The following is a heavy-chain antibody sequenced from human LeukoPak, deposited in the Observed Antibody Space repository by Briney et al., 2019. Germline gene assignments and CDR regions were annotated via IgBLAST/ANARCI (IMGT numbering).Heavy chain of an antibody. Sequence: QTLPVTFAFCGGIDLRNIAPWQWLRRSPSGGREWLGRAYYRSKWYNDYAVSVKSRITINPDTSMNQFSLQLNSVTPEDTAVYYCARVRSGMDVWGQGTPVTVSS. CDR3: ARVRSGMDV. CDR2: AYYRSKWYN. CDR1: GGIDLRNIAP. J-gene: IGHJ6*02. D-gene: IGHD4-17*01. V-gene: IGHV6-1*01.